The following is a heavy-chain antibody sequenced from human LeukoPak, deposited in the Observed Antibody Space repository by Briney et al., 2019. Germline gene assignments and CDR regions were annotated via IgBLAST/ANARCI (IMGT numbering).Heavy chain of an antibody. CDR2: ISGSGSDT. J-gene: IGHJ4*02. V-gene: IGHV3-23*01. CDR1: GLTFTNYG. Sequence: GGSLTLSCAASGLTFTNYGMTWVRQAPGKGLEWVSSISGSGSDTYYADSVKGRFTIPRDNSKNTLYVQMVSLRAEDTAIYYCAGSSGWWAHDYWGQGTLVTVSS. D-gene: IGHD6-19*01. CDR3: AGSSGWWAHDY.